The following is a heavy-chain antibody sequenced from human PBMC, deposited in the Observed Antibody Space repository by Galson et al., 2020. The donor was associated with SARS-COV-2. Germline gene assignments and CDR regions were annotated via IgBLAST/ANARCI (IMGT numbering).Heavy chain of an antibody. Sequence: GESLKIPCAASGFTFSSYAMHWVRQAPGKGLEWVAVISYDGSNKYYADSVKGRFTISRDNSKNTLYLQMNSLRAEDTAVYYCAGDLIPRYGMDVWGQGTTVTVSS. D-gene: IGHD2-2*02. CDR1: GFTFSSYA. CDR2: ISYDGSNK. CDR3: AGDLIPRYGMDV. J-gene: IGHJ6*02. V-gene: IGHV3-30-3*01.